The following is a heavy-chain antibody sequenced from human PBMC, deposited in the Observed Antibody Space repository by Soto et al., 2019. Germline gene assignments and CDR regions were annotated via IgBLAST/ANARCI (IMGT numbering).Heavy chain of an antibody. Sequence: AQLVESGGDLVQPGGSLRLSCSVSAFTVSNNYMSWVRQAPGKALEWVALIWSGGARDYVDSARGIFTIARDNAKNTLYLQMSCRIGEGMAVYYCAGGPNRGYWGQGTLVTVSP. CDR3: AGGPNRGY. J-gene: IGHJ4*02. D-gene: IGHD3-10*01. V-gene: IGHV3-66*01. CDR2: IWSGGAR. CDR1: AFTVSNNY.